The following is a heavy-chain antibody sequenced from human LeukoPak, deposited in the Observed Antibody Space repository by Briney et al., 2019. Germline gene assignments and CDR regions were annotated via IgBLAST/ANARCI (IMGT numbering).Heavy chain of an antibody. Sequence: GGSLRLSCAASGFTFSSYDMHWVRQGAGKGLEWVSSIGTAGDTYYPGSVKGRFTISRDNSKNTLYLQMNSLRAEDTAVYYCASESGRGYDFWSGYYSNWFDPWGQGTLVTVSS. D-gene: IGHD3-3*01. CDR3: ASESGRGYDFWSGYYSNWFDP. J-gene: IGHJ5*02. CDR2: IGTAGDT. V-gene: IGHV3-13*01. CDR1: GFTFSSYD.